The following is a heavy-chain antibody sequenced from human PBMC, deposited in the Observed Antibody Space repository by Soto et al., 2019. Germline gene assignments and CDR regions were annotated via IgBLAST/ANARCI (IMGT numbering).Heavy chain of an antibody. D-gene: IGHD3-9*01. V-gene: IGHV3-30*18. CDR3: AKDSDLLTGYPYGMDV. J-gene: IGHJ6*02. CDR2: ISYDGSNK. Sequence: SLRLSCAASGFTFSSYGMHWVRQAPGKGLEWVAVISYDGSNKYYADSVKGRFTISRDNSKNTLYLQMNSLRAEDTAVYYCAKDSDLLTGYPYGMDVWGQGTTVTVSS. CDR1: GFTFSSYG.